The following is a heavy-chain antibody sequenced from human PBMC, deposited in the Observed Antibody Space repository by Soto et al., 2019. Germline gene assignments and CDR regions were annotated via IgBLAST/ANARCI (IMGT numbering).Heavy chain of an antibody. Sequence: SETLSLTCTVSGVSISGGGYYWSWIRQHPGKGLEWIGYIYYSGSTYYNPSLKSRVTISVDTSKNQFSLKLISVTAADSAVYYCARLYGNHVNYFDHWGQGTLVTVSS. CDR2: IYYSGST. CDR1: GVSISGGGYY. V-gene: IGHV4-31*03. D-gene: IGHD4-4*01. J-gene: IGHJ4*02. CDR3: ARLYGNHVNYFDH.